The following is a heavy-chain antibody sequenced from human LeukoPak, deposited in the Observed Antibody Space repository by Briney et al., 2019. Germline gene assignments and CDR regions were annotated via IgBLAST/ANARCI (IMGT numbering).Heavy chain of an antibody. CDR3: AREAYAQHYFDY. J-gene: IGHJ4*02. V-gene: IGHV3-7*01. D-gene: IGHD2-21*01. CDR1: GFTFSSYW. Sequence: SGGSLRLSCAASGFTFSSYWMTWVRQAPGKGLEWVANIKLDVSETYYVDSVRGRFTISRDNTKNSLYLQMDSLRAEDTAVYYCAREAYAQHYFDYWGQGTLVTVSS. CDR2: IKLDVSET.